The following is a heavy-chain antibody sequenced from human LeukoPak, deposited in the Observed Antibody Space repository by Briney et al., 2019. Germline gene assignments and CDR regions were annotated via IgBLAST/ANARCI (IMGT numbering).Heavy chain of an antibody. Sequence: GGSLRLSCAASGLTFSSHWMHWVRQAPGKGLVWVSRITNDGSSTTYADSVKGRFTISRDSAKNMLYLQVNSLRAEDTAVYYCARDLRIQLWLDYWGQGTLVTVSS. CDR1: GLTFSSHW. J-gene: IGHJ4*02. CDR3: ARDLRIQLWLDY. D-gene: IGHD5-18*01. CDR2: ITNDGSST. V-gene: IGHV3-74*01.